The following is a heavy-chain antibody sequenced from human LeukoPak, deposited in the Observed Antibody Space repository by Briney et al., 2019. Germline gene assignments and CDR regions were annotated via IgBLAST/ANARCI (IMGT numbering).Heavy chain of an antibody. Sequence: GGSLRLSCAASGFTFSDYYMSWIRQAPGKGLEWVSYISSSGSTIYYADSVKGRFTISRDNAKNSLYLQMNSLRAEDTAVYYCARDNWSDYLADALDIWGQGTMVTVSS. D-gene: IGHD5-12*01. V-gene: IGHV3-11*01. CDR3: ARDNWSDYLADALDI. CDR2: ISSSGSTI. CDR1: GFTFSDYY. J-gene: IGHJ3*02.